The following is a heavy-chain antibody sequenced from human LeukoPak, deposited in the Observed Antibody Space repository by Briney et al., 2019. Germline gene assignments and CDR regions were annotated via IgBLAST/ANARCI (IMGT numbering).Heavy chain of an antibody. J-gene: IGHJ4*02. CDR2: LYRDGNT. CDR1: GFTVITND. CDR3: ARGVEPLAANTLAY. V-gene: IGHV3-53*01. Sequence: GGSLRLSCAASGFTVITNDMTWVRQAPGKGLEWVSVLYRDGNTKYADSVQGRFTISRDNSKTTLYLEMNSLSPDDTAVYYCARGVEPLAANTLAYWGQGTLVTVSS. D-gene: IGHD1-14*01.